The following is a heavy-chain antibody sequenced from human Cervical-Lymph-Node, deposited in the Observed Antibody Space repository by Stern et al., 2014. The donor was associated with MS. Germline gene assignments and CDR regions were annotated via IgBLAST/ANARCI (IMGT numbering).Heavy chain of an antibody. CDR1: GFTFSSYG. CDR3: ATASPGSSWYHPDY. D-gene: IGHD6-13*01. Sequence: MQLVESGGGVVQPGRSLRLSCAASGFTFSSYGMHWVRQAPGKGLEWVAVISYDGTINYYADSMKGRFTISRDNSKNTLYLQLNGLRIEDTAVYYCATASPGSSWYHPDYWGQGTLVSVSS. CDR2: ISYDGTIN. J-gene: IGHJ4*02. V-gene: IGHV3-30*03.